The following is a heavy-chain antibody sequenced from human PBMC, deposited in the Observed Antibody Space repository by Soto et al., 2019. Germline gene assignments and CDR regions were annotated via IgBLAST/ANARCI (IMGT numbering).Heavy chain of an antibody. D-gene: IGHD6-13*01. CDR3: ARHWGRGAAGTCYN. V-gene: IGHV4-59*08. J-gene: IGHJ4*02. Sequence: PSETLSLTCTVSGGSISSYYWSWVRQPPGKGLEWIGTIYYSGSTYYNPSLKSRVTISVDTSKNQFPLKLSSVTAAETAVYYCARHWGRGAAGTCYNWGQGTLVTVSS. CDR2: IYYSGST. CDR1: GGSISSYY.